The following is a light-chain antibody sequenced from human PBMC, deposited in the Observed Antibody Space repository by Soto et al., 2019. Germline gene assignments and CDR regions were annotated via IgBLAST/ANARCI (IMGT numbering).Light chain of an antibody. CDR1: QTISSW. Sequence: DIQITQSPSTLSGSAGGRVTITCRASQTISSWLAWYQQKPGKAPKLLIYNASTLKSGVPSRFSGSGSGTEFTLTISSLQPDDFATYYCQHYSSYSEAFGQGTKGDI. V-gene: IGKV1-5*03. CDR3: QHYSSYSEA. CDR2: NAS. J-gene: IGKJ1*01.